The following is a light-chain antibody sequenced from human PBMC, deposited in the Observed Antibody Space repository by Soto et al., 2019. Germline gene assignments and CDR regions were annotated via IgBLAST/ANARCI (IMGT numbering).Light chain of an antibody. J-gene: IGLJ1*01. CDR1: SGDVGLYDY. CDR3: CSYAGSYTFYV. CDR2: DVT. V-gene: IGLV2-11*01. Sequence: QPALTQPRSVSGSPGQSVTISCTGTSGDVGLYDYVSWYQHHPGKAPKLMIYDVTKRPSGVPDRFSGSKSGNTASLTISGLQAEDEADYYCCSYAGSYTFYVFGTGTKVTVL.